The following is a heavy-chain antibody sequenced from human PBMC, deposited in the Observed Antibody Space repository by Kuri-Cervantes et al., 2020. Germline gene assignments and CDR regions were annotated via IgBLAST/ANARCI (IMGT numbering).Heavy chain of an antibody. Sequence: ASVKVSCKASGYTFTGYYMHWVRQAPGQGLEWMGWTNPNSGDTNYAQKFQGRVTMTRDTSISTAYMELSSLRSDDTAVYYCASRDQLYGDYGYWGQGTLVTVSS. J-gene: IGHJ4*02. CDR3: ASRDQLYGDYGY. CDR2: TNPNSGDT. CDR1: GYTFTGYY. V-gene: IGHV1-2*02. D-gene: IGHD4-17*01.